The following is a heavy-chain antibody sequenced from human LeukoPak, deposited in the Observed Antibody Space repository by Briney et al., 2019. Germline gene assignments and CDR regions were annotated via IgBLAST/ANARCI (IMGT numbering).Heavy chain of an antibody. D-gene: IGHD5-24*01. V-gene: IGHV3-7*01. J-gene: IGHJ4*02. Sequence: GGSLRLSCVGSGFTFRDYWMSWVRQAPGKGLEWVANIKQDGSEKDYVDALKGRFTISRDNAKNSLYLQMNSLRAGDTAVYYCARWLELMRNFDWWGQGTLVTVSS. CDR2: IKQDGSEK. CDR3: ARWLELMRNFDW. CDR1: GFTFRDYW.